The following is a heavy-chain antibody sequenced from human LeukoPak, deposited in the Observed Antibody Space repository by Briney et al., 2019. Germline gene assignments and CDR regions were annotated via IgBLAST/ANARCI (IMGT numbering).Heavy chain of an antibody. D-gene: IGHD3-16*01. J-gene: IGHJ4*02. CDR3: AKHPFVWGSPLDY. CDR2: IGGSGDSDSP. V-gene: IGHV3-23*01. CDR1: GFTFDDYA. Sequence: GGSLRLSCAASGFTFDDYAMHWVRQAPGKGLEWVSGIGGSGDSDSPHYADSVRGRFTISRDNSKNMLYLQMHNLRADDTAIYYCAKHPFVWGSPLDYWGQGTLVTVSS.